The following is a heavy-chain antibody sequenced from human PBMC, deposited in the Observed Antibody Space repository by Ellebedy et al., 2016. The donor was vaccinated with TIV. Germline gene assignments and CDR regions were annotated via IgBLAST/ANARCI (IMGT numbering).Heavy chain of an antibody. CDR1: GFTFSSYA. Sequence: GESLKISXAASGFTFSSYAMHWVRQTPGKGLEWVAGISYDGSNKYYADFVKGRFTISRDNSKNTLYLQMNSLRAEDTAVYYCASGPRLSGLFDYWGQGTLVTVSS. CDR2: ISYDGSNK. D-gene: IGHD3-10*01. V-gene: IGHV3-30-3*01. J-gene: IGHJ4*02. CDR3: ASGPRLSGLFDY.